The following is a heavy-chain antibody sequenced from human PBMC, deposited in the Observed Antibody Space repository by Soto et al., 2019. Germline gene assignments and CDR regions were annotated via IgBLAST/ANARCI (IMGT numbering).Heavy chain of an antibody. D-gene: IGHD1-7*01. Sequence: EVQLVESGGGLVQPGGSLRLSCAASGFTFSSYWMSWVRQAPGKGLEWVANIKQDGREKYYVDSVKGRFTISRDNAKSSLYLQMNSLRAGDTAVYYCARGGLDPLKYNWNSVRVWYFDLWGRGTLVTVSS. J-gene: IGHJ2*01. CDR3: ARGGLDPLKYNWNSVRVWYFDL. V-gene: IGHV3-7*04. CDR1: GFTFSSYW. CDR2: IKQDGREK.